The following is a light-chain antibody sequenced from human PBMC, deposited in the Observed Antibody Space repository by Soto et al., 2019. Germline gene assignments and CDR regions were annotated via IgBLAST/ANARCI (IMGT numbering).Light chain of an antibody. J-gene: IGKJ5*01. CDR3: QQYGSSPIT. V-gene: IGKV3-20*01. CDR2: GAS. CDR1: QSVISTY. Sequence: EVVLTQSPGTLSLSQGERATLSCRASQSVISTYLAWYQQKPGQAPRLIIYGASSRATGIPDRFSGSGSGTDFTLTISRLEPEDVAVYYCQQYGSSPITLGQGTRLEIK.